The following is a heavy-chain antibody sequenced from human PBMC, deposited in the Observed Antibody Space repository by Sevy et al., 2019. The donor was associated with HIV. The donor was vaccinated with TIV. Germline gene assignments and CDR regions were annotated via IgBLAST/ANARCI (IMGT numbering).Heavy chain of an antibody. CDR3: TRGAHSLDY. J-gene: IGHJ4*02. D-gene: IGHD2-15*01. CDR1: GDSVSSNRAA. CDR2: TYYRSKWYT. Sequence: QSQTLSLTCVISGDSVSSNRAAWNWIRQSPSRGLEWLGRTYYRSKWYTDYAVSVKSRLTINPATSKNHVSLQLNSVTPEETAVYYCTRGAHSLDYWGQGTLVTVSS. V-gene: IGHV6-1*01.